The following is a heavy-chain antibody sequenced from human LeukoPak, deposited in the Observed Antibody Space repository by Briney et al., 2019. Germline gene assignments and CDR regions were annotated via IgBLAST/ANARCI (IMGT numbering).Heavy chain of an antibody. J-gene: IGHJ4*02. CDR3: ARVQWELRGVGSYFDY. CDR2: ISYDETNR. CDR1: GFAFSRYS. D-gene: IGHD1-26*01. Sequence: PGRSLRLSCAASGFAFSRYSIHWVRQTPGKGLEWVAVISYDETNRFYADAVQGRFTISRDNSKDTLFLEMSSLKPEDTAVYYCARVQWELRGVGSYFDYWGQGALVTVSS. V-gene: IGHV3-30*04.